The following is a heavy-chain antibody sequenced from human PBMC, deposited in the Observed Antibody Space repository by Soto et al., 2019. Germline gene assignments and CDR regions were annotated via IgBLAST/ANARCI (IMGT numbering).Heavy chain of an antibody. CDR2: IYYSGST. CDR3: ARRGSSSWIFDY. J-gene: IGHJ4*02. Sequence: QLQLQESGPGLVKPSETLSLTCTVSGGSISSSSYYWGWIRQPPGKGLEWIGSIYYSGSTYYNPSLKGRVTISVDTSKNQFSLKLSSVTAADTAVYYCARRGSSSWIFDYWGQGTLVTVSS. CDR1: GGSISSSSYY. V-gene: IGHV4-39*01. D-gene: IGHD6-13*01.